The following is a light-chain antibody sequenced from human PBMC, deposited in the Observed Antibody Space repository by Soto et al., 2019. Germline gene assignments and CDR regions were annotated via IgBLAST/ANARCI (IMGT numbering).Light chain of an antibody. CDR1: SSDIGSYNY. CDR3: SASTSRDTRI. J-gene: IGLJ2*01. V-gene: IGLV2-14*01. CDR2: GVS. Sequence: QSALTQPASVSGSPGQSITISCVGSSSDIGSYNYVSWYQHFTGKAPKLLIYGVSNRPSGVSSRFSGSKSGNTASLAISGLQAEDEAHYYCSASTSRDTRIFGGGTKLTVL.